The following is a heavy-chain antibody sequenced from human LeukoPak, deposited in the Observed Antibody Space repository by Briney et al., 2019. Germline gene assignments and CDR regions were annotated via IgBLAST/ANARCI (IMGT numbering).Heavy chain of an antibody. CDR2: ISSDGNTE. D-gene: IGHD3-9*01. CDR1: GFSFSSYP. V-gene: IGHV3-48*03. Sequence: GGSLRLSCAASGFSFSSYPMDWVRQAPGQGLEWVSHISSDGNTEYYADAPRGRFTMSRDNAKNSLFLQINSLRAEDTAVYYCARDTLNGPFVISLDYWGQGALVTVSS. J-gene: IGHJ4*02. CDR3: ARDTLNGPFVISLDY.